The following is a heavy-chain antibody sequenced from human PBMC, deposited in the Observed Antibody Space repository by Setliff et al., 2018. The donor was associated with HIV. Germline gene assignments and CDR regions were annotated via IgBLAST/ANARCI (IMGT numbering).Heavy chain of an antibody. CDR2: VDYTGST. CDR1: GGSISTSNYY. CDR3: ARQGNIVVVTSFDY. D-gene: IGHD2-21*02. Sequence: PSETLSLTCTVSGGSISTSNYYWGWVRQPPGKGLEWVGNVDYTGSTYYNPSLKSRVTISVDTSKTQFSLRLNSVTAADTAVYYCARQGNIVVVTSFDYWGQGTLVTVSS. V-gene: IGHV4-39*07. J-gene: IGHJ4*02.